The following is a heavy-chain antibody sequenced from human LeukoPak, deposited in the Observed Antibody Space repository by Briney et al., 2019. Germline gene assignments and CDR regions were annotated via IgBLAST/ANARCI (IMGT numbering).Heavy chain of an antibody. Sequence: ASVKVSCKASGYTFTGYYMHWVRQAPGQGLEWMGRINPNSGGTNYAQKFQGRVTMTRDTSISTAYMELSRLRSGDTAVYYCASGEDYYYYYMDVWGTGTTVTVSS. V-gene: IGHV1-2*06. CDR2: INPNSGGT. CDR3: ASGEDYYYYYMDV. CDR1: GYTFTGYY. J-gene: IGHJ6*03.